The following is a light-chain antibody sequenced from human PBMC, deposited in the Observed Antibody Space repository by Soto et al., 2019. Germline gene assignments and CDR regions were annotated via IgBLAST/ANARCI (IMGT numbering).Light chain of an antibody. Sequence: AIQMTQSPSSLSASEGDRVSITCRASQGIRNDLGWYQQKPGKAPKVLIFAASTLQTGVPSRFSGSGSGTDFTLTISSLQPEDFATYYCLQDHNYPWTFGQGTKVDIK. CDR2: AAS. V-gene: IGKV1-6*01. CDR1: QGIRND. CDR3: LQDHNYPWT. J-gene: IGKJ1*01.